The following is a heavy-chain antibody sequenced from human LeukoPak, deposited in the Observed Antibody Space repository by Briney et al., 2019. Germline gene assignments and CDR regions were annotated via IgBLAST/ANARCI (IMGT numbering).Heavy chain of an antibody. CDR2: INWNGGST. V-gene: IGHV3-20*04. Sequence: GESLKISCAASGFTFDDYGLSWVRQAPGKGLEWVFGINWNGGSTGYEGPVKCCFTISRQNAKNSLYLKMNSLRDEDTALYYCARDHSRKQWLPLGTFDYWGQGTLVTVSS. CDR1: GFTFDDYG. CDR3: ARDHSRKQWLPLGTFDY. J-gene: IGHJ4*02. D-gene: IGHD6-19*01.